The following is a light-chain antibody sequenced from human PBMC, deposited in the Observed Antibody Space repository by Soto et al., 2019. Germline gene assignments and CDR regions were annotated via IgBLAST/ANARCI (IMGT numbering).Light chain of an antibody. CDR3: QKYNSAPRT. V-gene: IGKV1-27*01. Sequence: DIQMTQSPSSLSVSVGDRVTITCRASQGISNYLAWFQQKPGKVPELLIYAASTLQSGVPSRFSGSGSGKNFTLPISSLQPEDVATYYCQKYNSAPRTFGQGTKLEIK. J-gene: IGKJ2*01. CDR2: AAS. CDR1: QGISNY.